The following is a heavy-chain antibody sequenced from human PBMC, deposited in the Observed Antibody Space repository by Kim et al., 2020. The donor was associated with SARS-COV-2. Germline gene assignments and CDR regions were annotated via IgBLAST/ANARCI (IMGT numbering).Heavy chain of an antibody. Sequence: ASVKVSCKASGYTFTSYDINWVRQATGQGLEWMGWMKPNSGNTGYAQKFQGRVTMTRNTSISTAYMELSSLRSEDTAVYYCAIHLDHYVWGSYRLNFDYWGQGTLVTVSS. CDR2: MKPNSGNT. J-gene: IGHJ4*02. CDR1: GYTFTSYD. V-gene: IGHV1-8*01. CDR3: AIHLDHYVWGSYRLNFDY. D-gene: IGHD3-16*02.